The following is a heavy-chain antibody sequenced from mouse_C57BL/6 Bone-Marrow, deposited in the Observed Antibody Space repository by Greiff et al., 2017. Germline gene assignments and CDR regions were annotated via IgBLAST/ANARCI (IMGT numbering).Heavy chain of an antibody. CDR2: IHPNSGST. CDR3: ARSGYSDCVGY. J-gene: IGHJ2*01. V-gene: IGHV1-64*01. D-gene: IGHD2-12*01. CDR1: GYTFTSYW. Sequence: QVQLQQPGAELVKPGASVKLSCKASGYTFTSYWMHWVKQRPGQGLEWIGMIHPNSGSTNYNEKFKSKATLTVDKSSSTAYMQLSSLTSEDSAVYYCARSGYSDCVGYWGQGTTLTVSS.